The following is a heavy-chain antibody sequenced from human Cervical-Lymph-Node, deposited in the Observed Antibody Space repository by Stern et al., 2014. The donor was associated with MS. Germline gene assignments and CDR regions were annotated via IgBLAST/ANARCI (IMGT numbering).Heavy chain of an antibody. D-gene: IGHD4-17*01. CDR1: GFKFENYA. V-gene: IGHV3-9*01. J-gene: IGHJ3*01. CDR2: LSWNSDGT. CDR3: VKDSLGGDSVDWGAFDL. Sequence: VQLVESGGGLEQPGRSLRLSCAGSGFKFENYAMHWVRQGPGKGLEWVSGLSWNSDGTIYADSVRGRFTVSRDNGKNSLFLQLDSLRPEDTALYFCVKDSLGGDSVDWGAFDLWGRGTRVTISS.